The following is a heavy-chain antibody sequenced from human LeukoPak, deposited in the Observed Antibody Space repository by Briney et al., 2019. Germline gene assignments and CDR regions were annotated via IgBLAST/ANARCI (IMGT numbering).Heavy chain of an antibody. CDR1: GGSVASTNW. Sequence: SGTLSLTCGVSGGSVASTNWWTWVRPPPGKGLEWIGEVHLDGTTNYNPSLKSRVTISVDTSKNQFSLKLSSVTAADTAVYYCATGREWLSTPLDYWGQGTLVTVSS. J-gene: IGHJ4*02. D-gene: IGHD3-3*01. CDR3: ATGREWLSTPLDY. V-gene: IGHV4-4*02. CDR2: VHLDGTT.